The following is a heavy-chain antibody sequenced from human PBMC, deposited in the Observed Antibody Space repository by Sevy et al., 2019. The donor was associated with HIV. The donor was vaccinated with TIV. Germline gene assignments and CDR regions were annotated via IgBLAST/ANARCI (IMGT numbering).Heavy chain of an antibody. CDR3: ATAREYYEDNSGYFDY. CDR1: GHTLTEIS. D-gene: IGHD3-22*01. Sequence: GSVKVSCKVSGHTLTEISMHWVRQTPGRGLEWMGRFDPEDGETIYAQKFQGRITMTEDTSTDTAYLELSSLRSEDTAVYYCATAREYYEDNSGYFDYWGPGTLVTVSS. J-gene: IGHJ4*02. CDR2: FDPEDGET. V-gene: IGHV1-24*01.